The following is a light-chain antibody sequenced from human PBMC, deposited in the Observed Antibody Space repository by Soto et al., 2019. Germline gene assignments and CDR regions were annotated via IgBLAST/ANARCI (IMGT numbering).Light chain of an antibody. CDR2: EVT. CDR3: RSYTNITTRACV. Sequence: QSALTQPASVSGSPGQSITISCTGTSGDIGSYNRVSWYQQHPGKAPKLIIYEVTDRPSGVSNRFSGSKSGNTASLTISGIQADDEADYYCRSYTNITTRACVFGTGTKV. V-gene: IGLV2-14*01. J-gene: IGLJ1*01. CDR1: SGDIGSYNR.